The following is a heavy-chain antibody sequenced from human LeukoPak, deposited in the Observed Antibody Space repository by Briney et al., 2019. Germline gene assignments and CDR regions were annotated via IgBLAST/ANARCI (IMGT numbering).Heavy chain of an antibody. J-gene: IGHJ3*02. CDR1: GFTFDNYA. Sequence: PGGSLRLSCAASGFTFDNYAMHWVRQVPGKGLEWVSLISGDGDSTYYPDSVKGRFTISRDNSKNSLYLQMNSLRTEDTALYYCAKDIGADYYYDSSGYFIWGQGQWSPSLQ. V-gene: IGHV3-43*02. D-gene: IGHD3-22*01. CDR2: ISGDGDST. CDR3: AKDIGADYYYDSSGYFI.